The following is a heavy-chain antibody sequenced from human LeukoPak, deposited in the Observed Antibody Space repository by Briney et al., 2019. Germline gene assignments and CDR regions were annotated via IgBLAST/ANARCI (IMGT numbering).Heavy chain of an antibody. CDR3: ARDGPWSPNYFDY. V-gene: IGHV7-4-1*02. D-gene: IGHD3/OR15-3a*01. CDR2: INTNTGNP. J-gene: IGHJ4*02. CDR1: GYTFTSYG. Sequence: ASVKVSCKASGYTFTSYGISWVRQAPGQGLEWMGWINTNTGNPTYAQGFTGRFVFSLDTSVSTAYLQISSLKAEDTAVYYCARDGPWSPNYFDYWGQGTLVTVSS.